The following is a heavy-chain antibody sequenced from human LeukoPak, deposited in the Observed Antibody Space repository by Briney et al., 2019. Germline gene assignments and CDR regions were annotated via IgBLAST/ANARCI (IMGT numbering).Heavy chain of an antibody. CDR1: GFTFSSYW. D-gene: IGHD1-26*01. J-gene: IGHJ4*02. CDR3: AREGDSGSYYLDY. CDR2: IKQDGSEK. Sequence: GGSLRLSCAASGFTFSSYWMSWVRQPPGKGLEWVAKIKQDGSEKYYVDSVKGRFTISRDNAKNSLYLQMNSLRAEDTAVYYCAREGDSGSYYLDYWGQGTLVTVSS. V-gene: IGHV3-7*01.